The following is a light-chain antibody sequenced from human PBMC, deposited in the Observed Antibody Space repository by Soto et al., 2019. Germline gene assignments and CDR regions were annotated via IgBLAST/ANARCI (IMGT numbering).Light chain of an antibody. CDR2: DAS. Sequence: EIVLTQSPGTLSLSPGARATLSCRASQSVSSDHLAWYQQKPGQAPRLLIYDASSRAPGIPDRFSGSGSATDFALSISRLEPEDFAAYYWQKYGSSLTFGQGTNVEIK. V-gene: IGKV3-20*01. J-gene: IGKJ2*01. CDR1: QSVSSDH. CDR3: QKYGSSLT.